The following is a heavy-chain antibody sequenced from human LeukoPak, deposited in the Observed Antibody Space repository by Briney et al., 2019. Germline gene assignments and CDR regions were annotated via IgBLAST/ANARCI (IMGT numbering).Heavy chain of an antibody. J-gene: IGHJ5*02. CDR1: GGSISSYY. CDR2: IYYSGST. V-gene: IGHV4-59*01. CDR3: ARGGGYSYSDNWFDP. Sequence: SETLSLTCTVSGGSISSYYWSWIRQPPGKGLEWIGYIYYSGSTNYNPSLKSRVTISVDTSKNQFSLKLSSVTAADTAVYYCARGGGYSYSDNWFDPWGQGTLVTVSS. D-gene: IGHD5-18*01.